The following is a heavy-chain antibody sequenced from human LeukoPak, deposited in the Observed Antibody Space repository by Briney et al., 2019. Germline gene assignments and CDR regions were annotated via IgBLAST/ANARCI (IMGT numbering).Heavy chain of an antibody. D-gene: IGHD3-10*01. CDR3: ARDLSLGYYGSGSYLPYAYGMDV. Sequence: ASVKVPCKASGGTFSSYAISWVRQAPGQGLEWMGWINPNSGGTNYAQKFQGRVTMTRDTSISTAYMELSRLRSDDTAVYYCARDLSLGYYGSGSYLPYAYGMDVWGQGTTVTVSS. CDR2: INPNSGGT. V-gene: IGHV1-2*02. CDR1: GGTFSSYA. J-gene: IGHJ6*02.